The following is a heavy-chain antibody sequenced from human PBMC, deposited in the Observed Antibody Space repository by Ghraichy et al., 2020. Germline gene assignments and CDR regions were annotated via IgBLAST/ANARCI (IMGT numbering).Heavy chain of an antibody. CDR2: IKQDGSEQ. CDR1: GFTFGSYW. D-gene: IGHD3-22*01. V-gene: IGHV3-7*01. CDR3: ARIKGSDSSGYSYGHFDY. J-gene: IGHJ4*02. Sequence: GGSLRLSCAASGFTFGSYWMVWVRQAPGKGLEWVANIKQDGSEQYYVDSVKGRFTISRDNAKNSLYLQMNSLSAEDTAVYYCARIKGSDSSGYSYGHFDYWGQGTLVTVSS.